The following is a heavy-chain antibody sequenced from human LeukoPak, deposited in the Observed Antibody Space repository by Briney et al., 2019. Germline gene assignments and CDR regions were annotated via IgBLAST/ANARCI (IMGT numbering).Heavy chain of an antibody. J-gene: IGHJ4*02. CDR3: ARRCDFWSGYYFDY. V-gene: IGHV4-39*01. Sequence: SETLSLTCTVSGGSISSSSYYWGWIRQPPGKGLEWIGSIYYSGSTYYNPSLKSRVTISVDTSKNQFSLKLSSVTAADTAVYYCARRCDFWSGYYFDYWGQGTLVTVSS. D-gene: IGHD3-3*01. CDR1: GGSISSSSYY. CDR2: IYYSGST.